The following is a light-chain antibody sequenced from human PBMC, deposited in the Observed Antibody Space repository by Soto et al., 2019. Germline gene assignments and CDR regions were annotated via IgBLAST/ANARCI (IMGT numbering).Light chain of an antibody. Sequence: DIVMTQSPDSLAVSLGERATINCKSSQSVLYSSNNKNYLAWYQQKPGQPPKLFIYWASTRESGVPDRFSGSVSGTDFTLTISSLQAEDVAVYYCQQYYSTPTWTFGPGTKVEIK. V-gene: IGKV4-1*01. J-gene: IGKJ1*01. CDR1: QSVLYSSNNKNY. CDR3: QQYYSTPTWT. CDR2: WAS.